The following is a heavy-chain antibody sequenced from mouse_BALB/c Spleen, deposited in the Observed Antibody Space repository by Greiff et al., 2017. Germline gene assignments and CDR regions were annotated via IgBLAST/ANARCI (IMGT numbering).Heavy chain of an antibody. D-gene: IGHD2-4*01. V-gene: IGHV5-9-1*01. J-gene: IGHJ3*01. Sequence: EVMLVESGGGLVKPGGSLKLSCAASGFTFSSYAMSWVRQTPEKRLEWVATISSGGSYTYYPDSVKGRFTISRDNAKNTLYLQMSSLRSEDTAMYYCARRDYDSFAYWGQGTLVTVSA. CDR2: ISSGGSYT. CDR3: ARRDYDSFAY. CDR1: GFTFSSYA.